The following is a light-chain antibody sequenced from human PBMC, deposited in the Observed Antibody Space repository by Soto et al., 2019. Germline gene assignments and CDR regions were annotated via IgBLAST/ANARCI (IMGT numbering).Light chain of an antibody. V-gene: IGLV2-14*01. CDR1: SSDVGGYNY. CDR2: DVS. CDR3: SSYTSSSLPYV. Sequence: QSALTQPASVSGSPGQSITISCTGTSSDVGGYNYVSWYQQHPGKAPKLMIYDVSNRPSGVSNRFSGSKSGNTASLTIPGLQAEDEAEYYCSSYTSSSLPYVFGTGTRSPS. J-gene: IGLJ1*01.